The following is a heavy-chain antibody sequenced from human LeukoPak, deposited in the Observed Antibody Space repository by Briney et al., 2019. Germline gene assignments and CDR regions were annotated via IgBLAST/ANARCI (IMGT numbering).Heavy chain of an antibody. Sequence: SETLSLTCAVYGXTFSGHYWSWLRQPPGKGLEWMGEINNSGSTNSNPSLESRVTISVDTSKRHFSLKLSSVTAAETDGYYCASGQYYDLWSGYYVDWGQGTLVTVSA. CDR2: INNSGST. J-gene: IGHJ4*02. CDR3: ASGQYYDLWSGYYVD. D-gene: IGHD3-3*01. CDR1: GXTFSGHY. V-gene: IGHV4-34*01.